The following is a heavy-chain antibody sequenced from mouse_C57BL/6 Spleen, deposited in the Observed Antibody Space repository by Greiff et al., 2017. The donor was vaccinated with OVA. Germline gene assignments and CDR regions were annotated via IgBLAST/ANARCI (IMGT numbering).Heavy chain of an antibody. CDR3: AGMGGDYWVAN. V-gene: IGHV1-66*01. D-gene: IGHD2-13*01. Sequence: VQLQQSGPELVKPGASVKISCKASGYSFTSYYIHWVKQRPGQGLEWIGWIYPGSGNTKYNEKFKGKATLTADTSSSTAYMQLSSLTSEDSAVCYCAGMGGDYWVANWGQGTQVTVSA. CDR1: GYSFTSYY. J-gene: IGHJ3*01. CDR2: IYPGSGNT.